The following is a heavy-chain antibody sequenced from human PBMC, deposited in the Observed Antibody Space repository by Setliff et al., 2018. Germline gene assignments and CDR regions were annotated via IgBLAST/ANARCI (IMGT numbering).Heavy chain of an antibody. J-gene: IGHJ5*02. CDR2: IYDSGSS. V-gene: IGHV4-39*01. Sequence: ETLSLTCTVSGGSVSNSGFFWGWLRQAPGKGLEWIGNIYDSGSSNYNASLKSRLIITRDTSKNQISLKLTSVTAAGTAVYYCGRGFSRIEGWGNWFDPWGQGILVTVSS. CDR1: GGSVSNSGFF. CDR3: GRGFSRIEGWGNWFDP. D-gene: IGHD2-15*01.